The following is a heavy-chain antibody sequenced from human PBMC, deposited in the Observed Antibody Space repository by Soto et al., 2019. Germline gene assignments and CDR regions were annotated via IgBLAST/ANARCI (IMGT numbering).Heavy chain of an antibody. D-gene: IGHD6-13*01. Sequence: ASVKVSCKASGYTFTIYDINWVRQATGQGLEWMGWMNPNSGNTGYAQKFQGRVTMTRNTSISTAYMELSSLRSEDTAVYYCARERETIAAAGIMDYYYYYYMDVWGKGTTVTVSS. J-gene: IGHJ6*03. V-gene: IGHV1-8*01. CDR3: ARERETIAAAGIMDYYYYYYMDV. CDR2: MNPNSGNT. CDR1: GYTFTIYD.